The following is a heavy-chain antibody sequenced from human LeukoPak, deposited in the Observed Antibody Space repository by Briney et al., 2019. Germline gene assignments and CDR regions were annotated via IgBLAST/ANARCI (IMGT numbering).Heavy chain of an antibody. V-gene: IGHV1-69*02. Sequence: SVKVSCKASGGTFSSYTISWVRQAPGQGLEWMGRIIPILGIANYAQKFQGRVMITADKSGRTAYMELSSLRSEDTAVYHCARGSPQQYYDILTGYYIEAFDIWGQGTMVTVSS. D-gene: IGHD3-9*01. CDR3: ARGSPQQYYDILTGYYIEAFDI. J-gene: IGHJ3*02. CDR1: GGTFSSYT. CDR2: IIPILGIA.